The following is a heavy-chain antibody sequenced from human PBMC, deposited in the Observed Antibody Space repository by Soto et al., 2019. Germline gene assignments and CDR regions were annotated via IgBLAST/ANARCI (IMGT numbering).Heavy chain of an antibody. CDR2: IYWNEDE. CDR1: GFSFSTTGVS. J-gene: IGHJ4*02. CDR3: AHRYSGYDF. D-gene: IGHD5-12*01. Sequence: SGPTLVNPTQTLTLTCTLSGFSFSTTGVSVGWIRQPPGKALEWLALIYWNEDELYRPSLKSRLTITKATSKNQVVLTMTNMDPLDTATYYCAHRYSGYDFWGPGTLVTVSS. V-gene: IGHV2-5*01.